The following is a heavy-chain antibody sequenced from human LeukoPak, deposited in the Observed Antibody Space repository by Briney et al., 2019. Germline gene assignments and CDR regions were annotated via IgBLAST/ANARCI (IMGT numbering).Heavy chain of an antibody. D-gene: IGHD2-2*01. CDR3: ARAKACSSTTCPSDI. V-gene: IGHV3-20*04. CDR2: INWNSGST. J-gene: IGHJ3*02. CDR1: GFTFHDYG. Sequence: GGSLRLSCAASGFTFHDYGMSWVRQVPGKGLEWVSGINWNSGSTGYADSVKGRFTISRDNAKNSLYLQMNSLRAEDTALYYCARAKACSSTTCPSDIWGQGTMVTVSS.